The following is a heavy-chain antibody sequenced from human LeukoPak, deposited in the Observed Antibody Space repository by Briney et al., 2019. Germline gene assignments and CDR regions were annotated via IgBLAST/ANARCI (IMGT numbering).Heavy chain of an antibody. Sequence: PGGSLRLSCAASGFTFSSYAMHWVRQAPGKGLEWVAVISYDGSNKYYADSVKGRFTISRDNSKNTLYLQMNSLRAEDTAVYYCARAITIFGVSNRHIDYWGQGTLVTVSS. D-gene: IGHD3-3*01. V-gene: IGHV3-30*04. CDR1: GFTFSSYA. CDR3: ARAITIFGVSNRHIDY. J-gene: IGHJ4*02. CDR2: ISYDGSNK.